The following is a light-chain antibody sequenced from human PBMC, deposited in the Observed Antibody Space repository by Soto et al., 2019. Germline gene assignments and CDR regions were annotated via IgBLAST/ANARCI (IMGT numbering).Light chain of an antibody. J-gene: IGLJ2*01. CDR1: SSDVGSYNL. Sequence: QSVLTQPASVSGSPGQSITISCTGTSSDVGSYNLVSWYQQHPGKAPKLMIYEGSKRPSGVSNRFSGSKSGNTASLTISGRQAEDEGDYYCCSYAGSSTLVFGGGTKVTVL. CDR2: EGS. CDR3: CSYAGSSTLV. V-gene: IGLV2-23*01.